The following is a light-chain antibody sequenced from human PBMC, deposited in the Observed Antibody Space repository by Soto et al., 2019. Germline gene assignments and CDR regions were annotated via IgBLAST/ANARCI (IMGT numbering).Light chain of an antibody. V-gene: IGKV1D-8*01. J-gene: IGKJ1*01. CDR3: QQYSSFPPGT. Sequence: VIWMTQSPSLLSASTGDIVTISCRMSQGLSSYLAWYQQKPGKAPDLLIYAASTLHSGVASRFSGSGSGTDFTLTISCLQSEDFANYYCQQYSSFPPGTFGQGDKVEIK. CDR1: QGLSSY. CDR2: AAS.